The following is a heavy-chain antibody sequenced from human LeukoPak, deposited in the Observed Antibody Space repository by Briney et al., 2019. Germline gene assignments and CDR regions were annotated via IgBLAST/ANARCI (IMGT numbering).Heavy chain of an antibody. D-gene: IGHD2-15*01. CDR1: GYTFTGYY. CDR2: INPNSGGT. CDR3: AREYCSGGSCYGLYYYYYDMDV. V-gene: IGHV1-2*02. Sequence: GASVKVSCKASGYTFTGYYMHWVRQAPGQGLEWMGWINPNSGGTNYAQKFQGRVTMTRDTSISTAYMELSRLRSDDTAVYYCAREYCSGGSCYGLYYYYYDMDVWGQGTTVTVSS. J-gene: IGHJ6*02.